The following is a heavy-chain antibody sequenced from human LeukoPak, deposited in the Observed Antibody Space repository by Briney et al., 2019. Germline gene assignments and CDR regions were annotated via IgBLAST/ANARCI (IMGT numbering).Heavy chain of an antibody. J-gene: IGHJ4*02. Sequence: GGSLRLSCAASGFPFSRFGMNWVRQAPGKGLEWVSFISSTATYRYYADSVKGRFTISRDNAKNSLYLQMNSLRVKDTAVYYCASGSPAGDYWGQGTLVTVSS. CDR3: ASGSPAGDY. CDR1: GFPFSRFG. CDR2: ISSTATYR. D-gene: IGHD1-26*01. V-gene: IGHV3-21*01.